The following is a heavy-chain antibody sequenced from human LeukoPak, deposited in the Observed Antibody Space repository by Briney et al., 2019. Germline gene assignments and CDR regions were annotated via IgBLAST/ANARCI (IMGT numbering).Heavy chain of an antibody. CDR1: GFTFSSYW. V-gene: IGHV3-7*01. CDR3: ASQAAGILYYFDY. D-gene: IGHD6-13*01. Sequence: GGSLRLSCAASGFTFSSYWMSWVRQAPGKGLEWVANIKQDGSEKYYADSVKGRFTISRDNSKNTLYLQMNSLRAEDTAVYYCASQAAGILYYFDYWGQGTLVTVSS. CDR2: IKQDGSEK. J-gene: IGHJ4*02.